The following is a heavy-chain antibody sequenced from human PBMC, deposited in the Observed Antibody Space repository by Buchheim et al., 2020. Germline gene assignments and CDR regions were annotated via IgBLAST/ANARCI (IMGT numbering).Heavy chain of an antibody. CDR1: GGSFSGHY. J-gene: IGHJ6*02. CDR2: INHSGST. D-gene: IGHD2-15*01. Sequence: QVQLKQWGAGLLKPSETLSLTCAVYGGSFSGHYWSWIRQPPGKGLEWIGEINHSGSTNYNPSLKGRVTLSVDTSQNQFSLKLSSVTAADTAVYYCARGRLWCSGGGCYSPYYYYGMDVWGQGTT. CDR3: ARGRLWCSGGGCYSPYYYYGMDV. V-gene: IGHV4-34*02.